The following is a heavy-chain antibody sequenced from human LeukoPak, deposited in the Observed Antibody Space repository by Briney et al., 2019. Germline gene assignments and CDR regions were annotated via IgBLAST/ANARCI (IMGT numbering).Heavy chain of an antibody. CDR3: AKDRDSGSRQRTFDH. CDR2: ISGSGGAT. D-gene: IGHD3-10*01. V-gene: IGHV3-23*01. Sequence: QAGGSLRLSCAASGFTFSDCYMDWVRKAPGKGLEWVSTISGSGGATYYADSVKGRFTISRDNSKNTVYLQMNSLRADDTAIYYCAKDRDSGSRQRTFDHWGQGTLVTVSS. J-gene: IGHJ4*02. CDR1: GFTFSDCY.